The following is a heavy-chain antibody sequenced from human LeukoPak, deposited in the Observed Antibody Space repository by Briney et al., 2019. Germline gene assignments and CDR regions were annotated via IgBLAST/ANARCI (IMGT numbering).Heavy chain of an antibody. Sequence: GESLKISCKGSGYSFTSYWIGWVRQMPGKGLEWMGIIYPGDSDTRYSPSFQGQATISADKSISTAYLQWSSLKASDTAMYYCARLKRASSSPPLYYYYGMDVWGQGTTVTVSS. CDR1: GYSFTSYW. V-gene: IGHV5-51*01. CDR2: IYPGDSDT. D-gene: IGHD6-6*01. J-gene: IGHJ6*02. CDR3: ARLKRASSSPPLYYYYGMDV.